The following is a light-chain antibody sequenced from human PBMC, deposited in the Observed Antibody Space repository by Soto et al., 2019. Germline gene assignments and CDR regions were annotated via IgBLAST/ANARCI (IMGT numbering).Light chain of an antibody. Sequence: EIVLTQSPGTLSLSPGERATLSCRASQSVSGSYLAWYQQKPGQAPRLLFYGASSRATGIPDRFSGSGSGTDFTLTISRLEPEDFAVYYCQQYGGSPITFGQGTRLEIK. V-gene: IGKV3-20*01. CDR1: QSVSGSY. CDR3: QQYGGSPIT. CDR2: GAS. J-gene: IGKJ5*01.